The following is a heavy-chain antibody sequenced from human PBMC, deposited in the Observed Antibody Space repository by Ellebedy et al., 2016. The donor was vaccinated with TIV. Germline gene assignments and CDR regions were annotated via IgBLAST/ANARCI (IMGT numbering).Heavy chain of an antibody. CDR1: GFTFHSYT. V-gene: IGHV3-43*01. J-gene: IGHJ4*02. CDR2: ITWDDGT. Sequence: GGSLRLSXAASGFTFHSYTMHWVRQAPGQGLEWVSLITWDDGTYYADSVKGRFTVSRDNSKNSLYLQMNGLRAEDSAFYYCAKDLEERSSWSKIDYWGQGTLVTVSS. CDR3: AKDLEERSSWSKIDY. D-gene: IGHD6-13*01.